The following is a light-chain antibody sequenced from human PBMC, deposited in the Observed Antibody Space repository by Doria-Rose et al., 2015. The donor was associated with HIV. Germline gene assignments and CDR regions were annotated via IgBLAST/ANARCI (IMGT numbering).Light chain of an antibody. J-gene: IGKJ1*01. CDR2: GAS. CDR3: QQFDSFPRT. V-gene: IGKV1-9*01. CDR1: QGISRY. Sequence: TQSPSFLSASVGVRVTITCRASQGISRYLAWYQQKPGKAPTLLIFGASTMQIEVPSRFSGSGSGTEFTLTISSLQPEDFATYYCQQFDSFPRTFGQGTKVELK.